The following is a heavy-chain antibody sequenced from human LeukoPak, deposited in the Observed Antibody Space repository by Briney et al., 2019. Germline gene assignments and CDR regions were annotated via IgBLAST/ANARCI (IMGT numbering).Heavy chain of an antibody. CDR2: ISSSGSTI. CDR1: GFTFSSYE. Sequence: GGSLRLSCAASGFTFSSYEMNWVRQAPGKGLEWVSYISSSGSTIYYADSVKGRFTISRDNSKNTLYLQMNSLRAEDTAVYYCAKGRNVLPSSHFDYWGQGTLVTVSS. CDR3: AKGRNVLPSSHFDY. J-gene: IGHJ4*02. V-gene: IGHV3-48*03.